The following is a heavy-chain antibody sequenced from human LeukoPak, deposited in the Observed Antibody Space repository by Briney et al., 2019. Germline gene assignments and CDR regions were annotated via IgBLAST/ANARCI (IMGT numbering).Heavy chain of an antibody. CDR3: AREGGYYYGSGGAYYYYYMDV. D-gene: IGHD3-10*01. CDR2: ISGSGGST. CDR1: GFTFSSYG. Sequence: GTLRLSCAASGFTFSSYGMSWVRQAPGKGLEWVSAISGSGGSTYYADSVKGRFTISRDNSKNTLYLQMNSLRAEDTAVYYCAREGGYYYGSGGAYYYYYMDVWGKGTTVTISS. V-gene: IGHV3-23*01. J-gene: IGHJ6*03.